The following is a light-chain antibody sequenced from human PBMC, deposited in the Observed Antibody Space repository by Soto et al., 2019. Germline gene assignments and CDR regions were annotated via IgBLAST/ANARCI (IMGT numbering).Light chain of an antibody. V-gene: IGKV1-39*01. CDR3: QRSDNIPFT. CDR1: QNIGNY. Sequence: DIQMTQSPSSLSASVGDRVALTCRASQNIGNYLSWYAQKPGKAPKLLIYGASSLQSGVPSRFSGSGSGTAFTLTISSLQPLDFATYDCQRSDNIPFTFGQGTKLEMK. J-gene: IGKJ2*01. CDR2: GAS.